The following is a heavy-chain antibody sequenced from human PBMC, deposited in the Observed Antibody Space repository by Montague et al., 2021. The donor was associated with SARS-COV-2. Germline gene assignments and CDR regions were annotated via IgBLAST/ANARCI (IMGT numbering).Heavy chain of an antibody. CDR3: ARDSGYWAQQLVAPRRYYYYCGLDV. J-gene: IGHJ6*02. D-gene: IGHD6-13*01. CDR1: GGSISSYY. CDR2: IYFNAST. V-gene: IGHV4-59*01. Sequence: SETLSLTCTVSGGSISSYYWSWIRQPPGKGLERIGYIYFNASTNYNPSLTSRVPISVYTSKNQFSLKLSSVTAADTAAYYCARDSGYWAQQLVAPRRYYYYCGLDVWGQGTPVTVSS.